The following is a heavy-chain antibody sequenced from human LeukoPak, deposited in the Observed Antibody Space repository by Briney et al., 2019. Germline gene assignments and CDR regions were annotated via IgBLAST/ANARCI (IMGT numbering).Heavy chain of an antibody. CDR2: INPSGGGT. Sequence: ASVKVSCKASGYTFTSYYMHWVRQAPGQGLEWMAIINPSGGGTTYAQNFQGRVTMTSDTSTSTASMELSSLRSEDTAVYYCAREGEAYYFDYWGQGTLVTVSS. V-gene: IGHV1-46*01. D-gene: IGHD3-16*01. CDR1: GYTFTSYY. J-gene: IGHJ4*02. CDR3: AREGEAYYFDY.